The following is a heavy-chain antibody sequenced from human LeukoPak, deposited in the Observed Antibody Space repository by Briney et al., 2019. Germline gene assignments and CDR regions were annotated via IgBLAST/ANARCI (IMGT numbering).Heavy chain of an antibody. CDR1: GFSFSSYG. CDR3: ARDQRGFSYSKYYFDY. D-gene: IGHD5-18*01. Sequence: GRSLRLSCAASGFSFSSYGMHWVRQAPGKGLEGVAVICYDGTNKYYADSVKGRFTISRDNSKNTLYLQMNSLRAEDTAVYYCARDQRGFSYSKYYFDYWGQGTLVTVSS. J-gene: IGHJ4*02. V-gene: IGHV3-33*01. CDR2: ICYDGTNK.